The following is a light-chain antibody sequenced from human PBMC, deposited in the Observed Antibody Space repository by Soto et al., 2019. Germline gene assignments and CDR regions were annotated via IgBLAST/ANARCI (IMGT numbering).Light chain of an antibody. Sequence: QSVLTQPPSVSGAPGQRVTISCTGSSSNIGAGSDVHWYQQLPGTAPKLLVYGNTNRPSGVPDRISGSKSGASASLAITGLQAEDEADYYCQSYDTSLNAVIFGRGTKLTVL. CDR1: SSNIGAGSD. CDR2: GNT. CDR3: QSYDTSLNAVI. J-gene: IGLJ2*01. V-gene: IGLV1-40*01.